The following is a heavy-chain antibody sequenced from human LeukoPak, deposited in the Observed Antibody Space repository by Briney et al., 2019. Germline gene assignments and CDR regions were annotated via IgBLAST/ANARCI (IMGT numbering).Heavy chain of an antibody. D-gene: IGHD3-10*01. Sequence: PVGSLRLSCAASGFTFSSYAMCSVRQGPGEGLEWVSGISGSGGSTYYADSVKGRFTISRDNSKNTLYLQMNSLRAEDTAVYYCAKDGLLWFGELSHAPFFDCWGQGTLVTVSS. CDR2: ISGSGGST. CDR3: AKDGLLWFGELSHAPFFDC. J-gene: IGHJ4*02. V-gene: IGHV3-23*01. CDR1: GFTFSSYA.